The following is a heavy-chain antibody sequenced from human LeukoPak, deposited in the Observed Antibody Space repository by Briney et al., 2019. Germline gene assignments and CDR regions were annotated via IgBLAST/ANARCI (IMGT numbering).Heavy chain of an antibody. Sequence: GGSLRLSCAASGFTFSSNAMHWVRQAPGKGLEWVAVISYDGSNKYYADSVKGRFTISRDNSKNTLYLQMNSLRAEDTAVYYCARGRNYYDSSGYANWFDPWGQGTLVTVSS. CDR1: GFTFSSNA. J-gene: IGHJ5*02. D-gene: IGHD3-22*01. V-gene: IGHV3-30-3*01. CDR3: ARGRNYYDSSGYANWFDP. CDR2: ISYDGSNK.